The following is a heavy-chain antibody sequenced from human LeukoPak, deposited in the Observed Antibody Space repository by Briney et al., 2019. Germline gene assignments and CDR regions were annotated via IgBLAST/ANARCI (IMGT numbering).Heavy chain of an antibody. D-gene: IGHD3-16*02. CDR3: ARGSRSLIDAFDI. V-gene: IGHV3-21*01. CDR1: GFTFSSYS. CDR2: ISSSSSYI. J-gene: IGHJ3*02. Sequence: GGSLRLSCAASGFTFSSYSMNWVRQAPGKGLEWVSSISSSSSYIYYADSVKGRFTISRDNAKNSLYLQMNSLRAEDTAVYYCARGSRSLIDAFDIWGQGTMVTVSS.